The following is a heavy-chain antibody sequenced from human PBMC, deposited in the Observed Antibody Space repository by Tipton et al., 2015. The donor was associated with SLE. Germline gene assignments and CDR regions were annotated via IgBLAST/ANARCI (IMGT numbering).Heavy chain of an antibody. V-gene: IGHV3-53*01. CDR3: ARDRDYGDYRRNAFDI. D-gene: IGHD4-17*01. Sequence: SLRLSCAASGFTFSSYWMSWVRQAPGKGLEWVSVIYSGGRTYYADSVKGRFTISRDNSKNTLYLQMNSLRAEDTAVYYCARDRDYGDYRRNAFDIWGQGTMVTVSS. J-gene: IGHJ3*02. CDR2: IYSGGRT. CDR1: GFTFSSYW.